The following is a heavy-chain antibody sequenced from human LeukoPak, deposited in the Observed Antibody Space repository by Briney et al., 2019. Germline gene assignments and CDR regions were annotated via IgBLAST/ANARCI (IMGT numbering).Heavy chain of an antibody. CDR2: ISGSGVTT. CDR1: GLTFSNYA. V-gene: IGHV3-23*01. CDR3: AKSPRLSSGWSGVNFDY. D-gene: IGHD6-19*01. J-gene: IGHJ4*02. Sequence: PGGSLRLSCAASGLTFSNYAMSWVRQAPGKGLEWVSAISGSGVTTYYADSVKGRFTISRDNSKNTLYLQMNSLRAEDTAVYYCAKSPRLSSGWSGVNFDYWGQGTLVTVSS.